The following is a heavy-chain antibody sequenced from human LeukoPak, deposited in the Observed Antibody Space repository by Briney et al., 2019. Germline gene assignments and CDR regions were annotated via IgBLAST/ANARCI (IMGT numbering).Heavy chain of an antibody. V-gene: IGHV4-59*12. J-gene: IGHJ4*02. CDR2: VYYIGST. CDR3: ARGLRITMIVVVNTTFDY. CDR1: GGSLSRYY. D-gene: IGHD3-22*01. Sequence: SETLSLTCTVSGGSLSRYYWSWVRQPPGKGPEWIGYVYYIGSTNYNPSLKSRVTISVDTSKNQFSLKLSSVTAADTAVYYCARGLRITMIVVVNTTFDYWGQGTLVTVSS.